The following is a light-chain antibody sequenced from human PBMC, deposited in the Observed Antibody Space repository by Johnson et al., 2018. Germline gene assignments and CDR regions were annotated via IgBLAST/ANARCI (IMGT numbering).Light chain of an antibody. CDR3: GTWDSSLSAGNV. J-gene: IGLJ1*01. Sequence: SVLTQPPSVSAAPGQKVTISCSGSSSNIGNNYVSWYQQLPGTAPKLLIYENNKRPSGIPDRFSGSKSGTSATLGITGLQTGDEADYYCGTWDSSLSAGNVFAPGTKVTFL. CDR1: SSNIGNNY. CDR2: ENN. V-gene: IGLV1-51*02.